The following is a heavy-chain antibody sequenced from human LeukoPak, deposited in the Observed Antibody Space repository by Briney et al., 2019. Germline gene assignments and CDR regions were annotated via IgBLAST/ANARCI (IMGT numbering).Heavy chain of an antibody. D-gene: IGHD6-19*01. CDR2: ISYDGSNK. J-gene: IGHJ4*02. Sequence: GRSLRLSCAASGFTFSSYAMHWVRQAPGNGLEWVAVISYDGSNKYYADSVKGRFTISRDNSKNTLYLQMSSLRAEDTAVYYCVKDRGPIAVALFDYWGQGTLVTVSS. CDR1: GFTFSSYA. V-gene: IGHV3-30*14. CDR3: VKDRGPIAVALFDY.